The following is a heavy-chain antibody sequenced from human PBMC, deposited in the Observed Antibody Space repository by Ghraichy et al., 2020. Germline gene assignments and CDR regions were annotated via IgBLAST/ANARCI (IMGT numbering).Heavy chain of an antibody. D-gene: IGHD6-19*01. CDR2: INHSGST. CDR3: AIPLGGAVASFDY. V-gene: IGHV4-34*01. J-gene: IGHJ4*02. Sequence: SETLSLTCAVYGGSFSGYYWSWIRQPPGKGLEWIGEINHSGSTNYNPSLKSRVTISVDTSKNQFSLKLSSVTAADTAVYYCAIPLGGAVASFDYWGQGTLVTVAS. CDR1: GGSFSGYY.